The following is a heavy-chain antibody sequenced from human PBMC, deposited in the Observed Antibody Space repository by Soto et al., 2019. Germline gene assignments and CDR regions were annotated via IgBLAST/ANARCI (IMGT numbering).Heavy chain of an antibody. D-gene: IGHD2-21*01. CDR2: IIPMLGIR. V-gene: IGHV1-69*02. J-gene: IGHJ3*02. Sequence: QVQLVQSGAEVKKPGSSVKVSCKDSGGTFNTYSMFWVRRAPGQGLEWMGRIIPMLGIRNYAQRFQDRVTITADKTTATAHMELSSLRSEDTALYYCTIGTWSGEVFDIWGQGTMVTVSS. CDR1: GGTFNTYS. CDR3: TIGTWSGEVFDI.